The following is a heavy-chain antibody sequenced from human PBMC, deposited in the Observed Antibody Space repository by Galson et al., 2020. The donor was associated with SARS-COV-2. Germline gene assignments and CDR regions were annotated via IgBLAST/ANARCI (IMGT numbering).Heavy chain of an antibody. CDR2: ISTSSSYT. Sequence: NSGGSQRLSCAASGLPFSTYSMNWVRLAPGKGLEWVSSISTSSSYTYYVDSVKGRFSISRDNPRNSLYLQMNSLRAEDTAVYYCARDEGRRGYNYGLLYYGRDVWGQGTTVTGSS. CDR1: GLPFSTYS. V-gene: IGHV3-21*01. CDR3: ARDEGRRGYNYGLLYYGRDV. J-gene: IGHJ6*02. D-gene: IGHD5-18*01.